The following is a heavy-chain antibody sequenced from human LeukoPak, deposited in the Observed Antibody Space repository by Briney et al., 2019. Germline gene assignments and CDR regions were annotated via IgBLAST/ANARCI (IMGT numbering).Heavy chain of an antibody. J-gene: IGHJ6*03. CDR3: TRGFWSRNRPQLYYYMDV. CDR2: IRSKAYGGTT. V-gene: IGHV3-49*04. CDR1: GFTFGDYA. Sequence: GGSLRLSCTASGFTFGDYAMSWVRQAPGKGLEWVGFIRSKAYGGTTEYAASVKGRFTISRDDSKSIAYLQMNSLKTEDTAVYYCTRGFWSRNRPQLYYYMDVWGKGTTVTVSS. D-gene: IGHD6-13*01.